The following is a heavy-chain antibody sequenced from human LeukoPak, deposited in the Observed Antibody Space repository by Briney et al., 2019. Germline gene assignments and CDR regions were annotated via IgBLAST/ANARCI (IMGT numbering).Heavy chain of an antibody. CDR2: ISSSSSYI. J-gene: IGHJ4*02. V-gene: IGHV3-21*01. Sequence: GGSLRLSCAASGFTFSSYSMNWVRQAPGKGLESVSSISSSSSYIYYADPVKGRFTISRDNAKNSLYLQMNSLRAEDTAVYYCARVGPDILAPVFELYFDYWGQGTLVTVSS. CDR1: GFTFSSYS. D-gene: IGHD3-9*01. CDR3: ARVGPDILAPVFELYFDY.